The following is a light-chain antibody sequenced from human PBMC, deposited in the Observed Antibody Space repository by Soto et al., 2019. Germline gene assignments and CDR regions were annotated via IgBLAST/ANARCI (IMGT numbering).Light chain of an antibody. V-gene: IGLV2-23*01. Sequence: QSALTQPASVSWPPGQSLVISCNGSSSDIGSYNLVSWNQQYPGKAPKVMIFEGTKRPSGVSHRVSGSKSANTASLTISRLQTEDEADYYYCSYAGSRTYLFGTGTKLTVL. CDR3: CSYAGSRTYL. CDR2: EGT. CDR1: SSDIGSYNL. J-gene: IGLJ1*01.